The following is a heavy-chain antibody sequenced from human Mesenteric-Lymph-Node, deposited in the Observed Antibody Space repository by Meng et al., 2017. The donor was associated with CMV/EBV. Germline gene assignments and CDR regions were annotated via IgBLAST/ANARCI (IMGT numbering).Heavy chain of an antibody. Sequence: CAASGFGFSSHGMHWVRQAPGKGLEWMAIIWYDGSNKYYVDSVKGRFTISRDNSKNTLYLQINSIRAEDTAVYYCARDVDTAMVGIDYWGQGTLVTVSS. J-gene: IGHJ4*02. V-gene: IGHV3-33*01. CDR1: GFGFSSHG. CDR3: ARDVDTAMVGIDY. D-gene: IGHD5-18*01. CDR2: IWYDGSNK.